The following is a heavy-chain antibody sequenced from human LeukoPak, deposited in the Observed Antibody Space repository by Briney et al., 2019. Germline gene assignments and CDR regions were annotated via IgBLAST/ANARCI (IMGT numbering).Heavy chain of an antibody. V-gene: IGHV3-15*01. CDR3: TTSMVRGVLIDY. D-gene: IGHD3-10*01. CDR2: IKSNTDGGTT. CDR1: GFTFSNAW. Sequence: GRSLRLSCAASGFTFSNAWMSWVRQAPGKGLEWVGRIKSNTDGGTTDYAAPVKGRFTISRDDSECTLYLQMNSLKTEDTAVYYCTTSMVRGVLIDYWGQGALVTVSS. J-gene: IGHJ4*02.